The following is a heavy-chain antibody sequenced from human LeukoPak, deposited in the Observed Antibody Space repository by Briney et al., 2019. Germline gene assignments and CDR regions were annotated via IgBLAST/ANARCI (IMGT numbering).Heavy chain of an antibody. D-gene: IGHD3-22*01. CDR2: IYYSGST. V-gene: IGHV4-59*01. CDR1: GGSISSYY. Sequence: SETLSLTCTVSGGSISSYYWSWIRQPPGKGLQWIGYIYYSGSTNYNPSLKSRVTISVDTSKNQFPLKLSSVTAADTAVYYCAREAREPDGDSSGYFDYWGQGTLVTVFS. CDR3: AREAREPDGDSSGYFDY. J-gene: IGHJ4*02.